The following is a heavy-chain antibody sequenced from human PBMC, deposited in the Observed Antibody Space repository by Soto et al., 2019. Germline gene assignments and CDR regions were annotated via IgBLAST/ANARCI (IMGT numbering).Heavy chain of an antibody. CDR3: ARDFEVGSSWYYFDY. Sequence: GSLRLSCAASGFTFSSYSMNWVRQAPGKGLEWVSSISSSSSYIYYADSVKGRFIISRDNAKNSLYLQMNSLRAEDTAVYYCARDFEVGSSWYYFDYWGQGTLVTVSS. CDR1: GFTFSSYS. V-gene: IGHV3-21*01. J-gene: IGHJ4*02. D-gene: IGHD6-13*01. CDR2: ISSSSSYI.